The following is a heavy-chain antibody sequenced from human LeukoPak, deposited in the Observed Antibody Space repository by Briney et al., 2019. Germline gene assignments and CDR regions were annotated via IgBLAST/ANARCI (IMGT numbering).Heavy chain of an antibody. CDR2: ISGSGGST. Sequence: PGGSLRLSCAGSGFTFSSYAMSWVRQAPGKGLEWVSSISGSGGSTYYADSVKGRFTISRDSSKNTLYLQMNSLRAEDTAVYYCAKVGPSGSSYYDFWSANYWGQGTLVTVSS. CDR1: GFTFSSYA. CDR3: AKVGPSGSSYYDFWSANY. V-gene: IGHV3-23*01. J-gene: IGHJ4*02. D-gene: IGHD3-3*01.